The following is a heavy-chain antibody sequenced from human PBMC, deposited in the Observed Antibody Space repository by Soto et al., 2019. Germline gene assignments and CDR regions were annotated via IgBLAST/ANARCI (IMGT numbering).Heavy chain of an antibody. D-gene: IGHD3-22*01. V-gene: IGHV1-69*13. J-gene: IGHJ6*02. CDR2: IIPIFGTA. Sequence: SVKVSCKASGGTFSSYAISWVRQAPGQGLEWMGGIIPIFGTANYAQKFQGRVTITADESTSTAYMELSSLRSEDTAVYYCARGLSRITMIVVVASYGMDVWGQGTTVTVSS. CDR3: ARGLSRITMIVVVASYGMDV. CDR1: GGTFSSYA.